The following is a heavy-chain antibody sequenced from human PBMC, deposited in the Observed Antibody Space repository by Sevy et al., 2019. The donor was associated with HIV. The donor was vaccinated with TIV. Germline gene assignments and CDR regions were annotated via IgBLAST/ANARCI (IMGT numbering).Heavy chain of an antibody. CDR1: GGTFDSYT. CDR2: IIPMFHKA. Sequence: ASVKVSCKASGGTFDSYTISWLRQPPGQGLEWMGGIIPMFHKANYAQKSQGRLTITADESTNTAYMVLSSLRSDDAAVYYCARDRDVTFGGGDAFDIWGQGTLVTVSS. J-gene: IGHJ3*02. D-gene: IGHD3-16*01. V-gene: IGHV1-69*13. CDR3: ARDRDVTFGGGDAFDI.